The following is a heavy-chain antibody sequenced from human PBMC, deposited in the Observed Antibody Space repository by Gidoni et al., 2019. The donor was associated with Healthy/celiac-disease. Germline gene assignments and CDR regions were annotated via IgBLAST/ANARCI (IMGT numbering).Heavy chain of an antibody. CDR3: AKALPPRDGYNLGRWDYYYYYGMDV. CDR2: ISGDGGST. D-gene: IGHD5-12*01. V-gene: IGHV3-43*02. CDR1: GFTFDDYA. J-gene: IGHJ6*02. Sequence: EVQLVESGGGVVQPGGSLRLSCAASGFTFDDYAMHWVRQAPGKGLELVSLISGDGGSTYYADSVKGRFTISRDNSKNSLYLQMNSLRTEDTALYYCAKALPPRDGYNLGRWDYYYYYGMDVWGQGTTVTVSS.